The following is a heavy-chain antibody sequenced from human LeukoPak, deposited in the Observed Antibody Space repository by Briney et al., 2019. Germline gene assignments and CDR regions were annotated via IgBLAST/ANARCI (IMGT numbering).Heavy chain of an antibody. V-gene: IGHV3-23*01. J-gene: IGHJ4*02. D-gene: IGHD3-3*01. CDR3: ARDYDFWSGYYTGVFDY. Sequence: GGSLRLSCAASGFTFSNYAMSWVRQGPGKGLEWVSAISGTDGSTYYADSVKGRFTISRDNSKNSLYLQMNSLRAEDTAVYYCARDYDFWSGYYTGVFDYWGQGTLVTVSS. CDR1: GFTFSNYA. CDR2: ISGTDGST.